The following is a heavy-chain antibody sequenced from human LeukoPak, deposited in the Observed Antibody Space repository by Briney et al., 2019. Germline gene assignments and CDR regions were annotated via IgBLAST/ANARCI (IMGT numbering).Heavy chain of an antibody. CDR3: ARRGSSSSEIDY. CDR1: GGSISSYY. D-gene: IGHD6-6*01. J-gene: IGHJ4*02. CDR2: IYTSGST. V-gene: IGHV4-4*09. Sequence: PSETLSLTFTVSGGSISSYYWSWIRQPPGKGLEWIGYIYTSGSTNYNPSLKSRVTISVDTSKNQFSLKLSSVTAADTAVYYCARRGSSSSEIDYWGQGTLVTVSS.